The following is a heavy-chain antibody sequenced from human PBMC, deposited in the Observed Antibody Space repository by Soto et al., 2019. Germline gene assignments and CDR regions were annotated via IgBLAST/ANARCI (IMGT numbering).Heavy chain of an antibody. D-gene: IGHD2-15*01. Sequence: PGGSLRLSCAASGFNFNSYTINWVRQAPGKRLEWLSSISSSGYIFSTDSVRGRFTISRDNAKNSVYLQINSLRAEDTAVYFCARDCRGGSCYPGMDVWGQGTTVTVSS. CDR1: GFNFNSYT. CDR2: ISSSGYI. V-gene: IGHV3-21*01. CDR3: ARDCRGGSCYPGMDV. J-gene: IGHJ6*02.